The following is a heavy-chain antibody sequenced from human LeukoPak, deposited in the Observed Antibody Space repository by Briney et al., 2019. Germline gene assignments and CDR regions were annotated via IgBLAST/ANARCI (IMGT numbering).Heavy chain of an antibody. CDR1: GYTFTSYD. J-gene: IGHJ4*02. V-gene: IGHV1-8*01. D-gene: IGHD3-10*01. Sequence: ASVKVSCKAYGYTFTSYDINWVRQATGQGLEWMGWMNPNSGNTGYAQKFQGRVTMTRNTSISTAYMELSSLRSEDTAVYYCARGRWVTMAAYYFDYWGQGTLVTVSS. CDR2: MNPNSGNT. CDR3: ARGRWVTMAAYYFDY.